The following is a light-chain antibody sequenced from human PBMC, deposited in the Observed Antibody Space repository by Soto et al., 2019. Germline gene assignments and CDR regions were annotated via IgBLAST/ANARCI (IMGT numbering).Light chain of an antibody. V-gene: IGLV4-60*03. CDR1: SGRSTYI. Sequence: QLVLTQSPSASASLGSSVKLTCTLSSGRSTYIIAWHQQQPGKAPRYLMKLEGSGNYNKGSGVSDRFSGSSSGADRYLSISNLQSEDEADYYCETWDKNTRVFGGGTKLTVL. CDR3: ETWDKNTRV. J-gene: IGLJ3*02. CDR2: LEGSGNY.